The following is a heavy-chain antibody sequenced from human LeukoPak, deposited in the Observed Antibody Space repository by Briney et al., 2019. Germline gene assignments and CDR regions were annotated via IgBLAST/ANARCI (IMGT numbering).Heavy chain of an antibody. CDR3: ARDHSSSWNYFDY. Sequence: GGSLRLSCAASGFTFSDYYMNWIRQAPGKGLEWVSYISSSATTIYYADSVKGRFTISRDNAKKSLYLPMNSLRAEDTAVYYCARDHSSSWNYFDYWGQGTLVTVSS. CDR2: ISSSATTI. J-gene: IGHJ4*02. D-gene: IGHD6-13*01. V-gene: IGHV3-11*04. CDR1: GFTFSDYY.